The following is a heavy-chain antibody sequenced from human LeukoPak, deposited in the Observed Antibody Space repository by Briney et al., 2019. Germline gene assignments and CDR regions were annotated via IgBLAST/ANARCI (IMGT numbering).Heavy chain of an antibody. D-gene: IGHD3-22*01. CDR3: ASLDSSGHH. Sequence: GGSLRLACAASGFTFSDHYMDWVRQAPGKGLEWVGRSRNKANSYTTDYAASARGRFAISRDDSKSSLYLQMNSLKTEDTAVYYCASLDSSGHHWGQGTLVTVSS. CDR1: GFTFSDHY. CDR2: SRNKANSYTT. V-gene: IGHV3-72*01. J-gene: IGHJ1*01.